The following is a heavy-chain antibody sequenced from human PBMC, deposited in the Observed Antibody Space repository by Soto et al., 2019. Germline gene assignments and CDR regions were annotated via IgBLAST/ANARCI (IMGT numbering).Heavy chain of an antibody. CDR3: TRRAYSSGWYFDY. CDR1: GFTFSGPA. J-gene: IGHJ4*02. D-gene: IGHD6-19*01. V-gene: IGHV3-73*01. CDR2: IRSKSNSYAT. Sequence: EVQLVESGGGLVQPGGSLKLSCAGSGFTFSGPAMHWVRQASGTGLEWVGRIRSKSNSYATEYAASVKGRFTISRDDSKNTVYLQMNSLKTEDTAVYYWTRRAYSSGWYFDYWGQGTLVTVSS.